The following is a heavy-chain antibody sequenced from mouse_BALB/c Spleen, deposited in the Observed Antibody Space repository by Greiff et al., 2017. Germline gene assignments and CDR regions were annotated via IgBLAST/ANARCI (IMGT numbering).Heavy chain of an antibody. D-gene: IGHD1-1*01. J-gene: IGHJ4*01. CDR1: GYSITSGYY. CDR2: ISYDGSN. Sequence: EVKLVESGPGLVKPSQSLSLTCSVTGYSITSGYYWNWIRQFPGNKLEWMGYISYDGSNNYNPSLKNRISITRDTSKNQFFLKLNSVTTEDTATYYCARDITTVVRAMDYWGQGTSVTVSS. V-gene: IGHV3-6*02. CDR3: ARDITTVVRAMDY.